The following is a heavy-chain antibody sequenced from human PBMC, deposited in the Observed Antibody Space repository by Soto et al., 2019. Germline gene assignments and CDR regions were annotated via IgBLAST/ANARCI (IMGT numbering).Heavy chain of an antibody. CDR1: GGSISSYY. D-gene: IGHD6-19*01. CDR3: ARTSSGWYCNFDY. J-gene: IGHJ4*02. Sequence: SETLSLTCTVSGGSISSYYWSWIRQPPGKGLEWIGYIYYSGSTNYNPSLKSRVTISVATSKNQFSLKLSSVTAADTAVYYCARTSSGWYCNFDYWRQRTLVTVSS. CDR2: IYYSGST. V-gene: IGHV4-59*01.